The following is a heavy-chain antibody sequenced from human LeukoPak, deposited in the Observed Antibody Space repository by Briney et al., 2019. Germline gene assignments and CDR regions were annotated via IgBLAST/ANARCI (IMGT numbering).Heavy chain of an antibody. CDR2: IYTSGST. J-gene: IGHJ3*02. CDR1: GGSISSYY. D-gene: IGHD6-13*01. CDR3: ARVRDSSSWDDAFDI. Sequence: SETLPLTCTVSGGSISSYYWSWIRQPAGKGLEWIGRIYTSGSTNYNPSLRSRVTMSVDTSKNQFSLKLSSVTAADTAVYYCARVRDSSSWDDAFDIWGQGTMVTVSS. V-gene: IGHV4-4*07.